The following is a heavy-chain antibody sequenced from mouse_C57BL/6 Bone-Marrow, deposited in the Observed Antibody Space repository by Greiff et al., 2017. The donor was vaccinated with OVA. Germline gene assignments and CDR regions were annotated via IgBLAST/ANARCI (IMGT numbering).Heavy chain of an antibody. V-gene: IGHV1-59*01. CDR3: ARYDPPYAMDY. J-gene: IGHJ4*01. CDR1: GYTFTSYW. D-gene: IGHD2-3*01. Sequence: QVQLQQPGAELVRPGTSVKLSCKASGYTFTSYWMHWVKQRPGQGLEWIGVIDPSDSYTNYNQKFKGKATLTVDTSSSTAYMQLSSLTSEDSAVYYCARYDPPYAMDYWGQGTSVTVSS. CDR2: IDPSDSYT.